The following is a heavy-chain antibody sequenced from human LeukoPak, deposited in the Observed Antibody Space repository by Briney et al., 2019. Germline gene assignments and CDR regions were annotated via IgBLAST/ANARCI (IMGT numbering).Heavy chain of an antibody. CDR2: INHSGST. J-gene: IGHJ4*02. CDR1: GGSFGGYY. V-gene: IGHV4-34*01. CDR3: AREGPPYDYVWGSYRYLRQNGPNFDY. D-gene: IGHD3-16*02. Sequence: SETLSLTCAVYGGSFGGYYWSWIRQPPGKGLEWIGEINHSGSTNYNPSLKSRVTISVDTSKNQFSLKLSSVTAADTAVYYCAREGPPYDYVWGSYRYLRQNGPNFDYWGQGTLVTVSS.